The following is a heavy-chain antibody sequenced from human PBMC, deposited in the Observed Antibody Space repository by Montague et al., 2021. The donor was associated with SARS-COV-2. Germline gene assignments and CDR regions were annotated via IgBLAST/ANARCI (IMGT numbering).Heavy chain of an antibody. Sequence: SETLSLTCTVSGDSIRNSDYSWGWVRQPPGNGLEWIGNIYNGGSTFCSPSLKSRVTIFVDTSKNQFSLKLSSVTAADTAVYYCATRTRYPQNDFGFWGQGTLVTVSS. CDR1: GDSIRNSDYS. CDR3: ATRTRYPQNDFGF. CDR2: IYNGGST. V-gene: IGHV4-39*01. J-gene: IGHJ4*02. D-gene: IGHD1-14*01.